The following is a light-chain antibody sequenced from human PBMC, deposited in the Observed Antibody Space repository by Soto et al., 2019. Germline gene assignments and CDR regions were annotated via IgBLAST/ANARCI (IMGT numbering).Light chain of an antibody. CDR1: QSVSSN. J-gene: IGKJ2*01. V-gene: IGKV3-15*01. Sequence: IVMTQSPATLSVSPGERATLSCRASQSVSSNLAWYQQKPGQAPRLLISRASTRATGIPARFSGSGSGTEFTLTISSLQSEDFAVYYCQQYYNWPSFTFGQGTKLDIK. CDR2: RAS. CDR3: QQYYNWPSFT.